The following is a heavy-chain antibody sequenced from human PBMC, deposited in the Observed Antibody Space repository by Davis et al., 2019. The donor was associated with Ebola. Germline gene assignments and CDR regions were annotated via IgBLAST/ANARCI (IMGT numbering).Heavy chain of an antibody. J-gene: IGHJ6*02. D-gene: IGHD3-10*01. Sequence: MPSETLSLTCTVSGGSISGSTYFWGWIRQPPGKGLEHIGSFHDSSSTEYNPSLKSRLTISVDTSKTHFSLKLTSVTAADTAVYFCARHGDRGDTVKGMDVWGPGTTVTVSS. CDR2: FHDSSST. CDR1: GGSISGSTYF. CDR3: ARHGDRGDTVKGMDV. V-gene: IGHV4-39*01.